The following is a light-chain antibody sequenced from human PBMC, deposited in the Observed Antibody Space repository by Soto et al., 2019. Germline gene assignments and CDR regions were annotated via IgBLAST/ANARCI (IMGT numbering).Light chain of an antibody. Sequence: DIQMTQAPSFVSAFVGDRVTITCRASQVISSWLAWYQQKPGKAPKLLIYAESSLQSGVPSRFSGSESGTDFTLTISSLQPEDSATYYCQQASSFPLTFGGGIKVEIK. CDR2: AES. CDR3: QQASSFPLT. CDR1: QVISSW. V-gene: IGKV1-12*01. J-gene: IGKJ4*01.